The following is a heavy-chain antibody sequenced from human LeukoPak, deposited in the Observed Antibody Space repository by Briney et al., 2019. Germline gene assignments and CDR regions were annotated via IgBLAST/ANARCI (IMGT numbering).Heavy chain of an antibody. V-gene: IGHV3-30*18. D-gene: IGHD5-12*01. CDR2: ISYDGSNK. CDR1: GFTFSSYG. CDR3: AKDRYSGYDYNWFDP. J-gene: IGHJ5*02. Sequence: PGGSLRLSCAASGFTFSSYGMHWVRQAPGKGLEWVAVISYDGSNKYYADSVKGRFTISRDNSKNTLYLQMNSLRAEDTAVYYCAKDRYSGYDYNWFDPWGQGTLVTVSS.